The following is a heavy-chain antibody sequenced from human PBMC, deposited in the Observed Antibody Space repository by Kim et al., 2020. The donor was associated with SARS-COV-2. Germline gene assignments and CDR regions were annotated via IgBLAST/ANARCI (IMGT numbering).Heavy chain of an antibody. D-gene: IGHD7-27*01. V-gene: IGHV3-23*01. CDR2: IEGSGRS. J-gene: IGHJ6*02. Sequence: GGSLRLSCTGSGFRFGNYAMSWVRLAPGKGLEWVSDIEGSGRSYYADAVVGRFTISADKSDNTLYLLKNSLIADDTAVEYYSRPPLAGDLYFYALELWG. CDR1: GFRFGNYA. CDR3: SRPPLAGDLYFYALEL.